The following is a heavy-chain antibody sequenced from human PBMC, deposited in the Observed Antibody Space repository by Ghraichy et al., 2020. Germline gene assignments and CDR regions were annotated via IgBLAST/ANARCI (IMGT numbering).Heavy chain of an antibody. D-gene: IGHD1-1*01. V-gene: IGHV3-74*01. CDR3: ASEMPETAMSMRYDYGMDG. CDR1: GFTFSSYW. Sequence: GGSLRLSCAASGFTFSSYWMHWVRQAPGKGLVWVSRINSDGSSTSYADSVKGRFTISRDNAKNTLYLKMNSLRAEDTAVYYCASEMPETAMSMRYDYGMDGCGQATTATLSS. J-gene: IGHJ6*02. CDR2: INSDGSST.